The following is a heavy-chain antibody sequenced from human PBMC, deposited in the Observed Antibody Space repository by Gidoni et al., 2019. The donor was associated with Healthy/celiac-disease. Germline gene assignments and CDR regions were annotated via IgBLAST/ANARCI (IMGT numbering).Heavy chain of an antibody. CDR2: ISSSSSYI. Sequence: EVQLVESGGGLVKPGGSLRLSCAASGFTFSSYSMNWVRQAPGKGLEWVSSISSSSSYIYYADSVKGRFTISRDNAKNSLYLQMNSLRAEDTAVYYCASLLLLWFGEETMGMDVWGQGTTVTVSS. J-gene: IGHJ6*02. D-gene: IGHD3-10*01. CDR1: GFTFSSYS. V-gene: IGHV3-21*01. CDR3: ASLLLLWFGEETMGMDV.